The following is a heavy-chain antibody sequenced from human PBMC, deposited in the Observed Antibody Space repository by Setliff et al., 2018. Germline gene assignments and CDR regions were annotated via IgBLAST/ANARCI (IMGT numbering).Heavy chain of an antibody. J-gene: IGHJ4*02. CDR2: IYTDGTT. CDR1: GFTVSSNY. CDR3: VRGLPFDY. V-gene: IGHV3-66*01. Sequence: GGSLRLSCAASGFTVSSNYMSWVRQAPGKGPEYVSIIYTDGTTYYTDSVKGRFTISRDNSKNTLYLQLNSLRAEDTAVYYCVRGLPFDYWGQGTLVTVYS.